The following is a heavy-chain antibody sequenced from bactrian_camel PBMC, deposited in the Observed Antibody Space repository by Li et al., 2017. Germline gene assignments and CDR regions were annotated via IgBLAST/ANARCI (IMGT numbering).Heavy chain of an antibody. D-gene: IGHD6*01. CDR1: GYDYSSYC. V-gene: IGHV3S1*01. Sequence: HVQLVESGGGSVQAGGSLRLSCAVSGYDYSSYCMAWFRQAPGKEREPVATIYIATAAADYHDSVKGRFTISLDTAKNTVYLQMNSLRTEDTGTYYCAKSLASALNGTGRSPGTQVTVS. J-gene: IGHJ4*01. CDR2: IYIATAAA.